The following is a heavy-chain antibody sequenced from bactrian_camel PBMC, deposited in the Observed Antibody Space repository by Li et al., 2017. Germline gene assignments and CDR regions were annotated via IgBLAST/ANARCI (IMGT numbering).Heavy chain of an antibody. D-gene: IGHD1*01. CDR2: IFARGGGV. V-gene: IGHV3S1*01. Sequence: HVQLVESGGGSVQAGGSLRLSCAASEYTYSSMGWFRQAPGKEREAVASIFARGGGVYYADSVKGRFTISQDHAKNILYQQMNSLRPEDTATYYCAARGGPMCVGTTLLDLYFSSWGQGTQVTVS. CDR3: AARGGPMCVGTTLLDLYFSS. CDR1: EYTYSS. J-gene: IGHJ4*01.